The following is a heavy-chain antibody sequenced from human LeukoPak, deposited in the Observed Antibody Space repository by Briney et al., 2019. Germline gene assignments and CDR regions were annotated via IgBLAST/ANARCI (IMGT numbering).Heavy chain of an antibody. J-gene: IGHJ4*02. CDR1: GGSISSYY. Sequence: SETLSLTCTVSGGSISSYYWSWIRQPAGKGLEWIGRIYTSGSTNYNPSLKSRVTMSVDTSKNQFSLKLSSVTAADTAVYYCAEGPYYDFWSGYSHFDYWGQGTLVTVSS. D-gene: IGHD3-3*01. V-gene: IGHV4-4*07. CDR2: IYTSGST. CDR3: AEGPYYDFWSGYSHFDY.